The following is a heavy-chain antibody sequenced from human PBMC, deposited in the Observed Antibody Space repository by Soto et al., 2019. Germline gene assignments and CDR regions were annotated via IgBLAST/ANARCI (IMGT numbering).Heavy chain of an antibody. J-gene: IGHJ4*02. CDR1: GYTFTSYY. D-gene: IGHD3-22*01. CDR3: ARGVLDYYDSSGYSTFDY. Sequence: ASVKVSCKASGYTFTSYYMHWVRQAPGQGLEWMGIINPSGGSTSYAQKFQGRVTMTRDTSTSTVYMELSSLRSEDTAVYYCARGVLDYYDSSGYSTFDYWGQGTLVTVSS. CDR2: INPSGGST. V-gene: IGHV1-46*01.